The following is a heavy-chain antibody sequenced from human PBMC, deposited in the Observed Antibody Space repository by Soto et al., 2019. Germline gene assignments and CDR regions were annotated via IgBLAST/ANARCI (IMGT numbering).Heavy chain of an antibody. Sequence: GGSLRLSCAASGFTFSSYVMSWVRQAPGKGLEWVSAISAGGSTYYADSVKGRFTISRANSKNTLYLQMNSLRAEDTAVYYCAKPSRSDSVSGMDVWGQGTTVTVSS. D-gene: IGHD2-15*01. CDR2: ISAGGST. V-gene: IGHV3-23*01. CDR3: AKPSRSDSVSGMDV. CDR1: GFTFSSYV. J-gene: IGHJ6*02.